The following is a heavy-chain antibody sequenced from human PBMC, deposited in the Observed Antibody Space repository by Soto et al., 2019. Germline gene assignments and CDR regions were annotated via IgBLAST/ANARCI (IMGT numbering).Heavy chain of an antibody. Sequence: QVQLQESGPGLVKPSQTLSLTCTVSGGSISSGGYYWSWIRQHPGKGLEWIGYIYYSGSTYYNPSLKRRGTISVDTSKNQFSLKLSSVTAADTAVYYCARGGYYGSGSDNWFDPWGQGTLVTVSS. V-gene: IGHV4-31*03. D-gene: IGHD3-10*01. CDR2: IYYSGST. J-gene: IGHJ5*02. CDR1: GGSISSGGYY. CDR3: ARGGYYGSGSDNWFDP.